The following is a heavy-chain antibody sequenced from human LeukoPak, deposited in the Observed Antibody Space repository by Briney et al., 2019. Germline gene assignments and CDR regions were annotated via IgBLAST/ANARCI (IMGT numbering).Heavy chain of an antibody. V-gene: IGHV4-4*07. D-gene: IGHD3-3*02. Sequence: SETLSLTCSVSGASITGYRWSWIRQSAVKGLEWLGRLSINGDTTYNPSVSSRVTISRDTSKSQFSLSLKSVTVADTGVYYCVRENQLHFYGAVIDHWGQGTLVAVSP. J-gene: IGHJ4*02. CDR2: LSINGDT. CDR3: VRENQLHFYGAVIDH. CDR1: GASITGYR.